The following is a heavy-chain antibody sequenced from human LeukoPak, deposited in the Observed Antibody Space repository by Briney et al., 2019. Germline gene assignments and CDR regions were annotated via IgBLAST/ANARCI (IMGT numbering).Heavy chain of an antibody. D-gene: IGHD5-12*01. CDR1: GGSISSYY. CDR3: ARLSGYGLHYYYYMDV. CDR2: IYYSGST. Sequence: SETLSLTCTVSGGSISSYYWSWIRQPPGKGLEWIGYIYYSGSTNYNPSLKSRVTISVDTSKNQFSLKLSSVTAADTAVYYCARLSGYGLHYYYYMDVWGSGTTVTVSS. J-gene: IGHJ6*03. V-gene: IGHV4-59*12.